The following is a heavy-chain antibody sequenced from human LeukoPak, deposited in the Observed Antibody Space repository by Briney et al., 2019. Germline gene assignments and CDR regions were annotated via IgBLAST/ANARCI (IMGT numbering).Heavy chain of an antibody. Sequence: GGSLRLSCAPSGFTFSSYWMSWVRQSPGKGLESLANIKQDGSERYYVDSVKGRLTISRDNAKNSLYLQMNSLRADDTAVYYCARKAYGLDVWGKGTTVTVSS. V-gene: IGHV3-7*03. J-gene: IGHJ6*04. CDR3: ARKAYGLDV. CDR2: IKQDGSER. CDR1: GFTFSSYW.